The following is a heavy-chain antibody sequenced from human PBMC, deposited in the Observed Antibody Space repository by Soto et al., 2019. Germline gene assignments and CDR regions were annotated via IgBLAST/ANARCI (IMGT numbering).Heavy chain of an antibody. CDR1: GFTFSSHA. Sequence: EVQLLESGGRLVQPGGSLRLSCAASGFTFSSHAMSWVRQSPGKGLELVSGISGRGSNTYYADYVKRRFTISRDKSKNPLSLQMSSLRAEDTALYYCAKRLTIFVVVKLAPEIGYWGQGTLVSVSS. J-gene: IGHJ4*02. CDR2: ISGRGSNT. V-gene: IGHV3-23*01. CDR3: AKRLTIFVVVKLAPEIGY. D-gene: IGHD3-3*01.